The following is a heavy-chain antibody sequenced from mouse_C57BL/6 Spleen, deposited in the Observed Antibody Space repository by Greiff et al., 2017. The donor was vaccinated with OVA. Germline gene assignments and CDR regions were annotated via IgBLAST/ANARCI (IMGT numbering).Heavy chain of an antibody. J-gene: IGHJ1*03. CDR1: GYTFTSYW. Sequence: QVQLQQSGAELVKPGASVKMSCKASGYTFTSYWITWVKQRPGQGLEWIGDIYPGSGSTNYNEKFKSKATLTVDTSSSTAYMQLSSLTSEDSAVYYCASHYGSSYDWYFDVWGTGTTVTVSS. V-gene: IGHV1-55*01. D-gene: IGHD1-1*01. CDR3: ASHYGSSYDWYFDV. CDR2: IYPGSGST.